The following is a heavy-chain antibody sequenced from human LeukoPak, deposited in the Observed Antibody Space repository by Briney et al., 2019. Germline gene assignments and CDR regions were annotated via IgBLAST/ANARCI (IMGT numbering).Heavy chain of an antibody. V-gene: IGHV4-39*01. Sequence: SETLSLTCSVSGGSINTSSYYWGWIRQSPGRGLEWIGSIYHSGRTSYNAPLQSQVSISVDTSQNQFSLKVMSVTAADTAVYYCATLLYGYYFDTGAREPWSSSPQ. D-gene: IGHD3-16*01. CDR1: GGSINTSSYY. J-gene: IGHJ4*02. CDR3: ATLLYGYYFDT. CDR2: IYHSGRT.